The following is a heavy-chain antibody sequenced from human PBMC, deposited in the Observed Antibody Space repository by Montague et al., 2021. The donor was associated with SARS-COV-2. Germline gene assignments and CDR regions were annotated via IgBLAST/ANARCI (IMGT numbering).Heavy chain of an antibody. CDR1: GASISRSDYY. D-gene: IGHD2-21*02. Sequence: SETLSLTCNVSGASISRSDYYWAWIRQPPGKGLELIGSIHYIGNTNYNLSLESRVTISVDTSENQFSLKLGTVIATDTAVHYCASLPPDGTVVATNKPFDSWGQGTLVTVSS. J-gene: IGHJ4*02. V-gene: IGHV4-39*01. CDR3: ASLPPDGTVVATNKPFDS. CDR2: IHYIGNT.